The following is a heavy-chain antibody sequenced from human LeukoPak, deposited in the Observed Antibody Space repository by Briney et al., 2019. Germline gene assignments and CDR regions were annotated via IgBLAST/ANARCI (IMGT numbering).Heavy chain of an antibody. J-gene: IGHJ4*02. CDR1: GGSISSYY. Sequence: SETLSPTCTVSGGSISSYYWSWIRQPPGKGLEWIGYIYYSGSTNYNPSLKSRVTISVDTSKNQFSLKLSSVTAADTAVYYCARARRTTADYWGQGTLVTVSS. V-gene: IGHV4-59*01. CDR2: IYYSGST. D-gene: IGHD1-1*01. CDR3: ARARRTTADY.